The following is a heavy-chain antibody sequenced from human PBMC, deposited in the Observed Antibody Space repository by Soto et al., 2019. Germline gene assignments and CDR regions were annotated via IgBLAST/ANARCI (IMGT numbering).Heavy chain of an antibody. D-gene: IGHD3-16*01. CDR3: GRARSDRGSDGGWFDP. CDR2: INHSGST. CDR1: GGSFSGYY. Sequence: QVQLQQWGAGLLKPSETLSLTCAVYGGSFSGYYWSWIRQPPGKGLEWIGEINHSGSTNYNPSLKSRVTIPVDTSKNQFPLRRSSVTAADRAVYYCGRARSDRGSDGGWFDPGGQGPLVTVSS. J-gene: IGHJ5*02. V-gene: IGHV4-34*01.